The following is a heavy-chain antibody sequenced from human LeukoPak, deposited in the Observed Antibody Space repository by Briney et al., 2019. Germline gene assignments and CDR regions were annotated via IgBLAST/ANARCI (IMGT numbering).Heavy chain of an antibody. J-gene: IGHJ4*02. V-gene: IGHV3-49*03. Sequence: GGSLRLSCTASGFTFGDYAMSWFRQAPGKGLEWVGFIRSKAYGGTTEYAASVKGRFTISRDDSKSIAYLQMNSLKTEDTAVYYCTRARYSSGWYGPGYWGQGTLVTVSS. CDR2: IRSKAYGGTT. CDR3: TRARYSSGWYGPGY. D-gene: IGHD6-19*01. CDR1: GFTFGDYA.